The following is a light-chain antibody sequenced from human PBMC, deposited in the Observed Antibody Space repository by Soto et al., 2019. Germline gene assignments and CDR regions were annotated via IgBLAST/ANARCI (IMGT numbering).Light chain of an antibody. Sequence: QSVLTQPPSVSGAPGQRVTISCTGSSSNIGAGHDVHWYQQVPGTAPKLLVPGNTNRPSGVPDRFSGSNSGTSASLAITGLQAEDEADYYCQSFDSSLNGWVFGGGTKLTVL. J-gene: IGLJ3*02. V-gene: IGLV1-40*01. CDR1: SSNIGAGHD. CDR2: GNT. CDR3: QSFDSSLNGWV.